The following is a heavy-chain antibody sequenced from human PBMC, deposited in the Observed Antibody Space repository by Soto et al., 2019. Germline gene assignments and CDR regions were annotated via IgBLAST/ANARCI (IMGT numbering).Heavy chain of an antibody. CDR3: AHRLRYDILTGPSYGMGV. CDR1: GFSLSTSGMC. J-gene: IGHJ6*02. CDR2: IDWDDDK. Sequence: SGPTLVNPTQTLTLTCTFSGFSLSTSGMCVSWIRQPPGKALEWLALIDWDDDKYYSTSLKTRLTISKDTSKNQVVLTMTNMDPVDTATYYCAHRLRYDILTGPSYGMGVWGQGTTVTVSS. V-gene: IGHV2-70*12. D-gene: IGHD3-9*01.